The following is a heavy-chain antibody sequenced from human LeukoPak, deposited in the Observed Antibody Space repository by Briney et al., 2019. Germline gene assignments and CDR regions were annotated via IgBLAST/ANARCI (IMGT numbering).Heavy chain of an antibody. CDR3: AREAIVATITNFDY. V-gene: IGHV4-30-4*01. D-gene: IGHD5-12*01. CDR2: IYYSGST. CDR1: GGSISSGDYY. J-gene: IGHJ4*02. Sequence: SETLSLTCTVSGGSISSGDYYWSWIRQPPGKGLEWIGYIYYSGSTYYNPSLKSRVTISVDTSKNQFSLKLSSVTAADTVVYYCAREAIVATITNFDYWGQGTLVTVSS.